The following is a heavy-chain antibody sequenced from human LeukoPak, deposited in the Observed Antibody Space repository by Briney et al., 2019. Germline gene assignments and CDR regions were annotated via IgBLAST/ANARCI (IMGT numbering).Heavy chain of an antibody. V-gene: IGHV1-18*04. CDR1: GYTFTSYY. CDR2: ISAYNGNT. J-gene: IGHJ4*02. Sequence: ASVKVSCKASGYTFTSYYMHWVRQAPGQGLEWMGWISAYNGNTNYAQKLQGRVTMTTDTSTNTAYMELRSLRSEDTAVYYCARFDFSLYYFDYWGQGTLVTVSS. D-gene: IGHD3-3*01. CDR3: ARFDFSLYYFDY.